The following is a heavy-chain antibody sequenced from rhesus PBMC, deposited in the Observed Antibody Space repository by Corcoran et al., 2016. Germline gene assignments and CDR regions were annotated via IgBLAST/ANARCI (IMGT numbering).Heavy chain of an antibody. V-gene: IGHV3S5*01. CDR1: GFTFSSYG. Sequence: EVQLVETGGGLVQPGGSLKLSCAASGFTFSSYGMSWVRQAPGKGLEWVSVINCGGSSTSYAESVKRRFTISRDNSKNTLSLQMNSLRAEDTAVYYCAKDASSWSNQYGLDSWGQGVVVTVSS. CDR3: AKDASSWSNQYGLDS. J-gene: IGHJ6*01. D-gene: IGHD6-13*01. CDR2: INCGGSST.